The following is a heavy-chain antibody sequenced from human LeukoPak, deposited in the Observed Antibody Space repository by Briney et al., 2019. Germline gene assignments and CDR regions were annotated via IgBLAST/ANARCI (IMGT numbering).Heavy chain of an antibody. CDR1: GGTFSSYA. V-gene: IGHV1-69*01. Sequence: GSSVKVSFKASGGTFSSYAISWVRQAPGQGLEWMGGIIPIFGTANYAQKFQGRVTITADESTSTAYMEMSSLRSEDTAVYYCASALYGDADSWGQGTLVTVSS. J-gene: IGHJ5*01. CDR2: IIPIFGTA. CDR3: ASALYGDADS. D-gene: IGHD4-17*01.